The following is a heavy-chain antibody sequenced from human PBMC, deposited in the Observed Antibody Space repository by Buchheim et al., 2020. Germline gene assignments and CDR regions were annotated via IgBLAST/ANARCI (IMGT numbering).Heavy chain of an antibody. CDR3: ARDHPCGSSSCGFFDY. CDR2: IKQDGSEK. J-gene: IGHJ4*02. CDR1: GFTFSSYW. V-gene: IGHV3-7*01. Sequence: EVQLVESGGGLVQPGGSLRLSCAASGFTFSSYWMSWVRQAPGKGLEWVANIKQDGSEKYYVDSVKGRFTISRDNDKNSLYLQMNSLRAEDTAVYYCARDHPCGSSSCGFFDYWGQGTL. D-gene: IGHD6-6*01.